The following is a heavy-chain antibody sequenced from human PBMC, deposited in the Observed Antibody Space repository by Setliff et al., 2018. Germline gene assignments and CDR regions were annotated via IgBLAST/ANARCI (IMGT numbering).Heavy chain of an antibody. CDR1: GESFSNNY. D-gene: IGHD2-2*01. CDR2: IYHSGSS. Sequence: SETLSLTCSVSGESFSNNYWGWIRQPPGKGLEWIGSIYHSGSSYYNPSLRSRVTISVDTSKNQFSLILRSVTAADTAVYYCARGRMRGSCSGPSCTYDPFDIWGQGTPVTVSS. J-gene: IGHJ3*02. CDR3: ARGRMRGSCSGPSCTYDPFDI. V-gene: IGHV4-39*07.